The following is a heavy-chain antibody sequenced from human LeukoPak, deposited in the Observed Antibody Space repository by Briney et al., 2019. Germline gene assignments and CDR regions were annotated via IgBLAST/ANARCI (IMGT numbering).Heavy chain of an antibody. V-gene: IGHV4-59*01. CDR2: VYYSGST. D-gene: IGHD3-22*01. J-gene: IGHJ4*02. Sequence: SSETLSLTCSVAGGSSSGYYWTWIRQPPGKGLEWIGYVYYSGSTNYNHYLKSRVTISLDTSKNQFSLRLSFVNAEDTAVYDCAREEGSGYCYSFGYWGQGTLVTVSS. CDR1: GGSSSGYY. CDR3: AREEGSGYCYSFGY.